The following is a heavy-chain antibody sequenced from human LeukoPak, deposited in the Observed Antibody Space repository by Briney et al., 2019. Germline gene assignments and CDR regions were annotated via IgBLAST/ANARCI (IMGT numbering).Heavy chain of an antibody. J-gene: IGHJ4*02. CDR3: ARGGGDYYDSSGYYYVNFDY. Sequence: PSETLSLTCAVDGGSFSGYYWSWIRQPPGKGLEWIGEINHSGSTNYNPSLKSRVTISVDTSKNQFSLKLSSVTAADTAVYYCARGGGDYYDSSGYYYVNFDYWGQGTLVTVSS. D-gene: IGHD3-22*01. CDR2: INHSGST. CDR1: GGSFSGYY. V-gene: IGHV4-34*01.